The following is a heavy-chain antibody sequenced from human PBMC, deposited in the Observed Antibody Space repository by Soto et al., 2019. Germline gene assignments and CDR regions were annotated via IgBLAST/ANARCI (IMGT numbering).Heavy chain of an antibody. V-gene: IGHV2-5*02. CDR1: GFSLSTTADG. J-gene: IGHJ4*02. D-gene: IGHD2-2*01. CDR3: AHGSCSSADCYPNPYLDY. CDR2: IYWDDDV. Sequence: ITWKESGPTLVKPTQTLTLTCTFSGFSLSTTADGVGWIRQPPGKALEWLALIYWDDDVRYSPSLKSRLTITKDTAKNQVVLTMTNVDPVDTATYYCAHGSCSSADCYPNPYLDYWGQGILVTVSS.